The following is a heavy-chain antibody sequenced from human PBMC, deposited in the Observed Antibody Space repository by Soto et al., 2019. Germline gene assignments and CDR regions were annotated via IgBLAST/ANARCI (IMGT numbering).Heavy chain of an antibody. CDR2: ISIGSVYI. D-gene: IGHD3-3*02. Sequence: AWGSQRIISESSVFTFNCYSVNMVRQAPGKGLDWVASISIGSVYIDFADSVKGRFTISRDDVTNSVSLQMDSLRVEDTGIYYCARYDAFKAFDLWGQVTMVTGSS. J-gene: IGHJ3*01. CDR3: ARYDAFKAFDL. CDR1: VFTFNCYS. V-gene: IGHV3-21*01.